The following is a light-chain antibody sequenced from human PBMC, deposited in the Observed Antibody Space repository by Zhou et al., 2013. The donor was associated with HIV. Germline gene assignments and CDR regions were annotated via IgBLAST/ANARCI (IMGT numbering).Light chain of an antibody. V-gene: IGKV3-20*01. CDR2: GAS. Sequence: EIVLTQSPGTLSLSPGERATLSCRASQSVSSSYLGWYQQKPGQAPRLLIYGASSRATGIPDRFSGSGSGTDFTLSISGLEPEDFAVYYCQQYGSSPITFGQGTRLEIK. CDR3: QQYGSSPIT. CDR1: QSVSSSY. J-gene: IGKJ5*01.